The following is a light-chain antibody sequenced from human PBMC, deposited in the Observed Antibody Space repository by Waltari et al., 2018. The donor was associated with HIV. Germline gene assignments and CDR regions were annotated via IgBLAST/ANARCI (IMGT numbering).Light chain of an antibody. CDR2: DAS. V-gene: IGKV3-15*01. CDR3: QQYNNWQGT. CDR1: QSMSSN. J-gene: IGKJ2*02. Sequence: IVMTQSTATLSLSPGERASLSCRASQSMSSNLAWYQQKLGQAPRLLIYDASTRATGIPVRFSGSGSGTEFTLTISSLQSEDFAVYYCQQYNNWQGTFGQGTKLEIK.